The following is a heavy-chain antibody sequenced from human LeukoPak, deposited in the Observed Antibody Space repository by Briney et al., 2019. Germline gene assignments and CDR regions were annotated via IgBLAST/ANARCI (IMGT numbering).Heavy chain of an antibody. CDR1: GYTFTGYY. J-gene: IGHJ4*02. CDR3: ARDYDCWNGYPKYYFDY. V-gene: IGHV1-2*02. CDR2: INPNSGGT. Sequence: ASVKVSCKASGYTFTGYYMHWVRQAPGQGLEWMGWINPNSGGTNHAQKFQGRVTMTRDTSISTAYMELSRLRSDDTAVYYCARDYDCWNGYPKYYFDYWGQGTLVTVSS. D-gene: IGHD3-3*01.